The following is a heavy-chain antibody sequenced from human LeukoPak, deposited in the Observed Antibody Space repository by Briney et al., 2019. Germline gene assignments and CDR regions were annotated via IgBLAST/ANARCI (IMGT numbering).Heavy chain of an antibody. Sequence: GGSLRLSCAASGFTFSSYGMHWVRQAPGKGLEWVAFIRYDGSNKYYADSVKGRFTISRDNPKNTLYLQVNSLRAEDTAVYYCAKEARNYYYGMDVWGQGTTVTVSS. CDR1: GFTFSSYG. CDR3: AKEARNYYYGMDV. CDR2: IRYDGSNK. V-gene: IGHV3-30*02. J-gene: IGHJ6*02.